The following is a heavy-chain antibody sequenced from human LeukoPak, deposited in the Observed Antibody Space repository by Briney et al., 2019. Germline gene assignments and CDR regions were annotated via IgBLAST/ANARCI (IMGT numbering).Heavy chain of an antibody. CDR2: IGSSGTTI. D-gene: IGHD6-19*01. Sequence: PGGSLRLSCAVSGFPFSIYEMNWVRQAPGKGLEWVSNIGSSGTTIYYADSVKGRFSISRDNAKRSLYLQMNSLRVEDTAVYYCALLAVASDFDYWGQGALVTVSS. CDR1: GFPFSIYE. J-gene: IGHJ4*02. V-gene: IGHV3-48*03. CDR3: ALLAVASDFDY.